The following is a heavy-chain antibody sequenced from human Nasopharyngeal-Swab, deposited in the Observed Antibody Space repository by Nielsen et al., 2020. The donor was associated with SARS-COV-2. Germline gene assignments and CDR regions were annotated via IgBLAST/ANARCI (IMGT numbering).Heavy chain of an antibody. CDR3: SRESSAADY. CDR2: ISYDGRNK. CDR1: GFTFSNYG. Sequence: GESLKISCAASGFTFSNYGMHWVRQAPGKGLEWVTVISYDGRNKYYEDSVKGRFTISRDNSKNTLYLQMNSLRAEDTAVYFCSRESSAADYWGRGTLVTVSS. J-gene: IGHJ4*02. V-gene: IGHV3-30*03. D-gene: IGHD6-13*01.